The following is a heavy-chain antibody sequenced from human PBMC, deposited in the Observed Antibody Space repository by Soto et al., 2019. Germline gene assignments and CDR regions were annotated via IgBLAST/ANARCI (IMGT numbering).Heavy chain of an antibody. J-gene: IGHJ6*02. V-gene: IGHV3-15*07. CDR1: GFTFSNAW. CDR3: TAPMGAYCGGDCFYYYYYGMDV. CDR2: IKSKTDGGTT. D-gene: IGHD2-21*02. Sequence: GGSLRLSCAASGFTFSNAWMNWVRQAPGKGLEWVGRIKSKTDGGTTDYAAPVKGRFTISRDDSKNTLYLQMNSLKTEDTAVYYCTAPMGAYCGGDCFYYYYYGMDVWGQGTTVTVSS.